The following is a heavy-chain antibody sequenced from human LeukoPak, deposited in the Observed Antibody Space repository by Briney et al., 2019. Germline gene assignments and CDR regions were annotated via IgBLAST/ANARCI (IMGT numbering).Heavy chain of an antibody. Sequence: SETLSLTCTVSGGSISSGSYYWSWIRQPAGKGLEWIGRIYTSGSTNYNPSLKSRVTISVDTSKNQFSLKLSSVTAADTAVYYCARGRPYYDFWSGYSQGRIDYFDYWGQGTLVTVSS. V-gene: IGHV4-61*02. D-gene: IGHD3-3*01. J-gene: IGHJ4*02. CDR3: ARGRPYYDFWSGYSQGRIDYFDY. CDR2: IYTSGST. CDR1: GGSISSGSYY.